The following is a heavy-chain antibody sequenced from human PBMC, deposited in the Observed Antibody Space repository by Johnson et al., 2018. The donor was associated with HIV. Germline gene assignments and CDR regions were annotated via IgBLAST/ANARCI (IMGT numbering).Heavy chain of an antibody. CDR2: INSDGGGT. CDR1: GFTFSSYW. CDR3: TSRPF. Sequence: VQLVESGGRLVQPGGSLRLSCAASGFTFSSYWMHWVRQAPGKGLVWVSRINSDGGGTNYADSVKGRFTISRDTAKNTLYLQMNSLRAEDTAVYYCTSRPFWGQGTMVTVSS. V-gene: IGHV3-74*01. J-gene: IGHJ3*01.